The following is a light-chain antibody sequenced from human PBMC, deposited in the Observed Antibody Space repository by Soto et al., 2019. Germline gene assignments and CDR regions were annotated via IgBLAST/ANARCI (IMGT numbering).Light chain of an antibody. J-gene: IGKJ1*01. CDR1: QSVSSN. CDR2: GAS. Sequence: EIVMTQSPATLSVSPGERATLSCRASQSVSSNLAWYQQKPGPAPRLLIYGASTRATGIPARFSGGGSGTEFTLTISTLQSEDFAVYYCQQYNNWPPWTFGQGTKVEIK. CDR3: QQYNNWPPWT. V-gene: IGKV3-15*01.